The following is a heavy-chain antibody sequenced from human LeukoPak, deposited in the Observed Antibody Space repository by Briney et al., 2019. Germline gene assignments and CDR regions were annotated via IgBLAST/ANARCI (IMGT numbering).Heavy chain of an antibody. Sequence: GGSLRLSCAASGFTFSSYAMHWVRQAPGKGLEWVAVIAFDGSNKYYADSVKGRFTISRDNSKNTLYLQMNSLRAEDTAVYYCTVSGTYKSFDYWGQGTLVTVSS. V-gene: IGHV3-30-3*01. CDR2: IAFDGSNK. J-gene: IGHJ4*02. D-gene: IGHD3-16*01. CDR3: TVSGTYKSFDY. CDR1: GFTFSSYA.